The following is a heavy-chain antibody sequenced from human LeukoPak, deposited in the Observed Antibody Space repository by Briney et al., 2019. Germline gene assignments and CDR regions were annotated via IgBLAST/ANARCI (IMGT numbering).Heavy chain of an antibody. CDR1: GFHFNNSW. J-gene: IGHJ4*02. V-gene: IGHV3-15*01. D-gene: IGHD3-22*01. CDR3: TTGGYYDSRGYYYAYFDY. CDR2: IKSKKGGGTT. Sequence: PGGPLSLSCSASGFHFNNSWMNWVGQAPGKELEWVGWIKSKKGGGTTDYAAHEKGRFTISRDDSKNTLYQQMNSLNTEDTAVYYCTTGGYYDSRGYYYAYFDYWGQGTLVTVSS.